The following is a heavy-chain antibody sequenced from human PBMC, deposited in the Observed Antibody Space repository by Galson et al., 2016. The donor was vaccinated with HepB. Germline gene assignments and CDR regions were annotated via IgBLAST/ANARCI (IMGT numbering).Heavy chain of an antibody. D-gene: IGHD1-1*01. CDR1: GYSFTSYL. CDR3: ARGRQIWHDELDP. CDR2: IDPNDSQT. V-gene: IGHV5-10-1*01. J-gene: IGHJ5*02. Sequence: QSGAEVKKPGEFLRISCKASGYSFTSYLISWVRQTPEKGLEWIGRIDPNDSQTKYSPSFQGHVTISAARSTNTAYLQWSSLKASETAMYYCARGRQIWHDELDPWSQGALVIVSS.